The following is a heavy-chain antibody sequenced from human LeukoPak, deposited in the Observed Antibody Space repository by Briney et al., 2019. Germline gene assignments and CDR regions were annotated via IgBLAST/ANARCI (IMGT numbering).Heavy chain of an antibody. Sequence: GGSLGLSCAASGFTFSSSAMSWVRQAPGKGLEWVSTISGSGGSTHYADSVKGWFTISRDNSKNTLFLQMNSLRAEDTAVYYCAKGGVLLWFGESPDAFDIWGQGTMVTVFS. J-gene: IGHJ3*02. CDR1: GFTFSSSA. CDR3: AKGGVLLWFGESPDAFDI. V-gene: IGHV3-23*01. D-gene: IGHD3-10*01. CDR2: ISGSGGST.